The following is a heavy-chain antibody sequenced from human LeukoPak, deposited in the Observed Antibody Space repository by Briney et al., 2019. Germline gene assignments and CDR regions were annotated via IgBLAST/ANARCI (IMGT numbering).Heavy chain of an antibody. Sequence: SETLSLTCTVSGGSSSSYYWNWIWQPPGKRLEWIGYIYYTGSTNYNPSLKSRVTISLDTSKSQFSLKLSSVTAADTAVYYCARRLGSHFDYWGQGTLVTVSS. J-gene: IGHJ4*02. V-gene: IGHV4-59*08. CDR1: GGSSSSYY. CDR3: ARRLGSHFDY. CDR2: IYYTGST. D-gene: IGHD3-10*01.